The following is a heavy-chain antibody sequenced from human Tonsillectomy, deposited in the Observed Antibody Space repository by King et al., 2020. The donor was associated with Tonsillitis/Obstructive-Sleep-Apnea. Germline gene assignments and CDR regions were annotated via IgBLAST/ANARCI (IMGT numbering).Heavy chain of an antibody. Sequence: QLVQSGAEVKKPGASVKVSCKASGYTFTSYGISWVRQAPGQGLEWMGWISAYNGNTNYAQKLQGRVTMTTDTSTSTAYMELRSLGSDDTAVYYCARDTAHDSVWYRRIVRLDAFDIWGQGTMVTVSS. J-gene: IGHJ3*02. D-gene: IGHD3-16*01. CDR2: ISAYNGNT. CDR1: GYTFTSYG. V-gene: IGHV1-18*01. CDR3: ARDTAHDSVWYRRIVRLDAFDI.